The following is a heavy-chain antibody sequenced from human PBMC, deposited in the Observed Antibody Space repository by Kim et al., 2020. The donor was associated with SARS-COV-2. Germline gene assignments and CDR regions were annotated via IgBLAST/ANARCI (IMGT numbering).Heavy chain of an antibody. CDR2: IYYSGST. CDR3: ARSTSFWNWFDP. D-gene: IGHD3-3*01. V-gene: IGHV4-30-4*01. J-gene: IGHJ5*02. CDR1: GGSISSGDYY. Sequence: SETLSLTCTVSGGSISSGDYYWSWIRQPPGKGLEWIGYIYYSGSTYYNPSLKSRVTISVDTSKNQFSLKLSSVTAADTAVYYCARSTSFWNWFDPWGQGTPVTVSS.